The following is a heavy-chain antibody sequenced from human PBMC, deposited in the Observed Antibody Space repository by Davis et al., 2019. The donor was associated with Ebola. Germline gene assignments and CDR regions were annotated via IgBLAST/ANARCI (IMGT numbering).Heavy chain of an antibody. CDR2: INPNSGGT. Sequence: ASVKVSCKASGYTFTGYYMHWVRQAPGQGLEWMGWINPNSGGTNYAQKFQGWVTMTRDTSISTAYMELSRLRSDDTAVYYCAREGTAMVRGDYYYYGMDVWGQGTTVTVSS. V-gene: IGHV1-2*04. CDR1: GYTFTGYY. D-gene: IGHD5-18*01. CDR3: AREGTAMVRGDYYYYGMDV. J-gene: IGHJ6*02.